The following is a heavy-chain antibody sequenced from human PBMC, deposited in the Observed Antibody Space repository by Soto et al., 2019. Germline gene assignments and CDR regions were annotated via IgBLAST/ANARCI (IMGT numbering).Heavy chain of an antibody. CDR2: IIPIFGTA. J-gene: IGHJ6*02. CDR3: AREGGAYCGGDCRYGMDV. Sequence: SVKVSCKASGGTFSSYAISWVRQAPGQGLEWMGGIIPIFGTANYAQKFQGRVTITADESTSTAYMELSSLRSEDTAVYYCAREGGAYCGGDCRYGMDVWGQGTTVTVSS. V-gene: IGHV1-69*13. CDR1: GGTFSSYA. D-gene: IGHD2-21*02.